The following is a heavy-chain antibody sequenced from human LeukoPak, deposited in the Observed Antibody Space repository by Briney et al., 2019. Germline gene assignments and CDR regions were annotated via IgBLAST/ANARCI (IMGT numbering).Heavy chain of an antibody. D-gene: IGHD6-13*01. CDR2: ISSSSSYI. V-gene: IGHV3-21*01. CDR1: GFTFSSYW. CDR3: AREYSSSWYPFDY. J-gene: IGHJ4*02. Sequence: PGGSLRLSCAASGFTFSSYWMHWVRQAPGKGLEWVSSISSSSSYIYYADSLKGRFTISRDNTKNSLYLQMNSPRAEDTAVYYCAREYSSSWYPFDYWGQGTLVTVSS.